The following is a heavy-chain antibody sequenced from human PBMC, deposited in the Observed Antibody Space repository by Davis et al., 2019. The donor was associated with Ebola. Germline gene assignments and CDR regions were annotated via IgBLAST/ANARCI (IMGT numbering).Heavy chain of an antibody. CDR3: ARGYCSGGTCPYGMDV. D-gene: IGHD2-15*01. V-gene: IGHV1-8*01. Sequence: ASVKVSCKASGYTFTSYDINWVRQATGQGLEWMGRINPNSGGTNYAQKFQGRVTLTRDTSTSTVYMDLGSLKSEDTAVYYCARGYCSGGTCPYGMDVWGQGTTVTVSS. CDR2: INPNSGGT. J-gene: IGHJ6*02. CDR1: GYTFTSYD.